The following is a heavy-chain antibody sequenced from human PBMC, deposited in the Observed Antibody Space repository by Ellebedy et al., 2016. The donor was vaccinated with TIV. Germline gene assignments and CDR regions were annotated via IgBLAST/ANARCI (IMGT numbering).Heavy chain of an antibody. J-gene: IGHJ4*02. CDR1: NGSFTHYF. CDR3: ASARGQYLYGSGSYFTN. V-gene: IGHV4-34*01. D-gene: IGHD3-10*01. Sequence: MPSETLSLTCAVYNGSFTHYFWSWVRQPPGKGLEWIGEINASGTTNNNPSLKNRVTISVDTTKRQFSLRRTSVTAADTAVYYCASARGQYLYGSGSYFTNWGQGEMVTVSS. CDR2: INASGTT.